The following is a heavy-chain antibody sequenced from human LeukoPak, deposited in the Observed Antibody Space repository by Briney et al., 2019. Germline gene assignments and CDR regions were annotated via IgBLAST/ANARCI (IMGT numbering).Heavy chain of an antibody. Sequence: GGSLRLSCAASGFTVSSNYMSWVRQAPGKGLEWVSVIYSGGSTYYADSVKGRFTISRDNSKNTLYLQMNSLRAEDTAVYYCAKEGRFYDSSGYYSGAFDIWGQGTMVTVSS. V-gene: IGHV3-53*01. CDR3: AKEGRFYDSSGYYSGAFDI. CDR1: GFTVSSNY. J-gene: IGHJ3*02. CDR2: IYSGGST. D-gene: IGHD3-22*01.